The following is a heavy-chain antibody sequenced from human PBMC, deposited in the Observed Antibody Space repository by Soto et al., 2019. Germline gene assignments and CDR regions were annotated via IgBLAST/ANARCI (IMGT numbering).Heavy chain of an antibody. V-gene: IGHV1-69*02. Sequence: QVQLVQSGAEVKKPGSSVKVSCKASGGTFSSYTISWVRQAPGQGLEWMGRIIPILGIANYAQKFQGRVTITADKYTTTAYNKLSSRRSEETAVYYCARNIAAAPSYYYYMDVWGKGTTVTVSS. CDR2: IIPILGIA. CDR1: GGTFSSYT. D-gene: IGHD6-6*01. J-gene: IGHJ6*03. CDR3: ARNIAAAPSYYYYMDV.